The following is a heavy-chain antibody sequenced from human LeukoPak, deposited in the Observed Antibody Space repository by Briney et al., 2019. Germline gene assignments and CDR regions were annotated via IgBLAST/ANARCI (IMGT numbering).Heavy chain of an antibody. Sequence: ASVKVSCKASGGTFSSYAISWVRQAPGQGLEWMGGIIPIFGTANYAQKFQGRVTITADKSTSTAYMELSSLRSEDTAVYYCARAIQLWLSWFDPWGQGTLVTVSS. CDR1: GGTFSSYA. J-gene: IGHJ5*02. CDR3: ARAIQLWLSWFDP. D-gene: IGHD5-18*01. V-gene: IGHV1-69*06. CDR2: IIPIFGTA.